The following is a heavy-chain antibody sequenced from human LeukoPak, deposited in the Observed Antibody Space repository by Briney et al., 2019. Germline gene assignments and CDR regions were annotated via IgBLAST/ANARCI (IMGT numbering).Heavy chain of an antibody. V-gene: IGHV4-34*01. Sequence: SETLSLTCAVYGGSFSGYYWSWTRQPPGKGLEWIGEINHSGSTNYNPSLKSRVTISVDTSKNQFSLKLSSVTAADTAVYYCARGALLLGVRYWGQGTLVTVSS. J-gene: IGHJ4*02. CDR3: ARGALLLGVRY. CDR1: GGSFSGYY. D-gene: IGHD3-22*01. CDR2: INHSGST.